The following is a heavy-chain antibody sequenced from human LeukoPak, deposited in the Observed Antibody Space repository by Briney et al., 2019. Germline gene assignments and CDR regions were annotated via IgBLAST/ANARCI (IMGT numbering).Heavy chain of an antibody. V-gene: IGHV4-34*01. CDR1: GGSFSGYY. D-gene: IGHD2-2*01. Sequence: PSETLSLTCAVYGGSFSGYYWSWLRQPPGKGLEWIGEINHSGSTNYNPSLKSRVTISVDTSKNQFSLKLSSVTAADTAVYYCARRGYCSSTSCYFPNWFDPWGQGTLVTVSS. CDR3: ARRGYCSSTSCYFPNWFDP. J-gene: IGHJ5*02. CDR2: INHSGST.